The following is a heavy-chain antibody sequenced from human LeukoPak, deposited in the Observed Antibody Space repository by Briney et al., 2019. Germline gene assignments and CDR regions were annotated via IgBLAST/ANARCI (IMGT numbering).Heavy chain of an antibody. CDR3: AGGDYYGSGSYLFDY. Sequence: GGSLRLSCAASGFTLSTYCMSWVRQAPGKGLEWVANINQDGSEKYHVDSVKGRFTISRDNADNSLYLQMNSLRADDTAVYYCAGGDYYGSGSYLFDYWGQGTLVSVSS. CDR1: GFTLSTYC. CDR2: INQDGSEK. V-gene: IGHV3-7*03. D-gene: IGHD3-10*01. J-gene: IGHJ4*02.